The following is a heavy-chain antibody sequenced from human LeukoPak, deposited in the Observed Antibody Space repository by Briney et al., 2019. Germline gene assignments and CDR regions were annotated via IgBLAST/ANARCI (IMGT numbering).Heavy chain of an antibody. V-gene: IGHV3-15*04. J-gene: IGHJ4*02. CDR1: GFSFSDAW. Sequence: GGTLRLSCAVSGFSFSDAWMSWVRQTPGKGLEWVGRIESKTDGGTTDYAALVKGRFTISRDDSTNTLYLQMNSLKSEDTAVYYCTTYGSGRKFDYWGQGVLVTVSS. D-gene: IGHD3-10*01. CDR2: IESKTDGGTT. CDR3: TTYGSGRKFDY.